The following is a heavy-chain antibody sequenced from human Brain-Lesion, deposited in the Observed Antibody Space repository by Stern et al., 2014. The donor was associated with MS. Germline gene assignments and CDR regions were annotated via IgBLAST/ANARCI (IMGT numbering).Heavy chain of an antibody. V-gene: IGHV1-2*02. CDR2: INPNSGGT. Sequence: QVQLVQSGAGVKKPGASVKLSCKASGYTFSGYYMYWVRQAPGQGLQWVAWINPNSGGTHYAQKFQGRVTMTRDTSITTAYMELSRLRSDDTAVYYCARGYYGSGRPQKGMDVWGQGTTVTVSS. J-gene: IGHJ6*02. D-gene: IGHD3-10*01. CDR1: GYTFSGYY. CDR3: ARGYYGSGRPQKGMDV.